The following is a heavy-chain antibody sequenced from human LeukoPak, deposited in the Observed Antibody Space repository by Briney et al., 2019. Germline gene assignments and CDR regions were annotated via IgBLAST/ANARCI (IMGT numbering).Heavy chain of an antibody. CDR2: IYYSGST. J-gene: IGHJ5*02. CDR1: GGSISSYY. D-gene: IGHD2-2*01. Sequence: SETLSLTCTVSGGSISSYYWSWIRQPPGKGLEWLGYIYYSGSTNYNPSLKSRVTISVDTSKNQFSLKLSSVTAADTAVYYCARVSGGSSTSPPDATLFDPWGQGTLVTASS. CDR3: ARVSGGSSTSPPDATLFDP. V-gene: IGHV4-59*01.